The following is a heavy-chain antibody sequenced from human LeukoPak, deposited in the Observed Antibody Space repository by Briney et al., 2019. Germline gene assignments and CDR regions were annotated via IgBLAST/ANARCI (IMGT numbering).Heavy chain of an antibody. CDR3: ADYSGYGSWGFDY. CDR1: GGSFSGYY. D-gene: IGHD5-12*01. CDR2: VNHSGST. J-gene: IGHJ4*02. Sequence: SETLSLTCAVYGGSFSGYYWSWIRQPLGKGLEWIGEVNHSGSTNYNPSLKSRVTISVDTSKNQFSLKLSSVTAADTAVYYCADYSGYGSWGFDYWGQGTLVTVSS. V-gene: IGHV4-34*01.